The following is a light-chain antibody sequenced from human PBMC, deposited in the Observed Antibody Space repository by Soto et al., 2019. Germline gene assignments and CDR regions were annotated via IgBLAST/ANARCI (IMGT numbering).Light chain of an antibody. CDR2: EVS. Sequence: QSVLTQPASVSGSPGQSITISCTGTSSDAGGYNYVSWYQQHPGKAPKLMIYEVSNRPSGVSNRFSGSKSGNTASLTISGLQAEDEADYYCSSYTSSSTLDWVFGGGTQLTVL. J-gene: IGLJ3*02. CDR1: SSDAGGYNY. CDR3: SSYTSSSTLDWV. V-gene: IGLV2-14*01.